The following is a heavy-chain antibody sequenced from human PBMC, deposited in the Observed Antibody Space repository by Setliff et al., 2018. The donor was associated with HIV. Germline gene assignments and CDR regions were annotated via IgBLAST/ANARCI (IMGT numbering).Heavy chain of an antibody. Sequence: SVKVSCKASGGTFSSYAISWVRQAPGQGLEWMGGIIPIFGTANYANKLHGRVTITTDESTSTAYMELTSLRSEDTAVFYCARGGLAYYDSSGNDAFDIWGQGTMVTVSS. CDR1: GGTFSSYA. D-gene: IGHD3-22*01. CDR2: IIPIFGTA. CDR3: ARGGLAYYDSSGNDAFDI. V-gene: IGHV1-69*05. J-gene: IGHJ3*02.